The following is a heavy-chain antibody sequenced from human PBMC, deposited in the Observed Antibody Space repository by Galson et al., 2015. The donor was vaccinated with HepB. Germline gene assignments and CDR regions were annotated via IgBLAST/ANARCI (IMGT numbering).Heavy chain of an antibody. CDR2: IYTSGST. CDR3: ARLVKDDS. CDR1: GGSISSYY. D-gene: IGHD3-10*01. Sequence: LALTCTVSGGSISSYYWSWIRQPAGKGLEWIGRIYTSGSTYYNPSLNSRVTISVDTSTNQFTLKLTSVTAADTAVYYCARLVKDDSWGQGTLVTVSS. V-gene: IGHV4-4*07. J-gene: IGHJ4*02.